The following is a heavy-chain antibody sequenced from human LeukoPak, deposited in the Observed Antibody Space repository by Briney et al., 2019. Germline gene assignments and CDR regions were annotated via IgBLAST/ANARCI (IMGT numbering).Heavy chain of an antibody. D-gene: IGHD5-24*01. V-gene: IGHV4-59*08. CDR3: ARVGDGSGATHDY. Sequence: SETLSLTCTVSGGSISSYYWSWIRQPPGKGLEWIGYIYYSGSTDYNPSLKSRVTISVDTSKNQFSLKLTSVTAADTAVYYCARVGDGSGATHDYWGQGTLVTVSS. CDR2: IYYSGST. CDR1: GGSISSYY. J-gene: IGHJ4*02.